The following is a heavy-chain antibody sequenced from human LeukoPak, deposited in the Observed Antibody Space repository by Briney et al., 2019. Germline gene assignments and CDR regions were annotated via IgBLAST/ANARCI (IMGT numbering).Heavy chain of an antibody. J-gene: IGHJ4*02. CDR1: GYTFTGYY. D-gene: IGHD2-21*01. V-gene: IGHV1-2*02. CDR2: INPNSGGT. CDR3: AGLNPPQDEVVDY. Sequence: ASVKVSCKASGYTFTGYYMHWVRQAPGQGLKWMGWINPNSGGTNYAQKFQGRVTMTRDTSISTAYMELSRLRSDDTAVYYCAGLNPPQDEVVDYWGQGTLVTVSS.